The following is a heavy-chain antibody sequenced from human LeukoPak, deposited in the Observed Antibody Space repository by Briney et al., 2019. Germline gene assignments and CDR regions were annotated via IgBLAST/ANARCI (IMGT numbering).Heavy chain of an antibody. V-gene: IGHV4-59*01. CDR1: GGSISSYY. CDR3: ARDSYYDSSGYIFDS. J-gene: IGHJ4*02. CDR2: IYYSGRT. D-gene: IGHD3-22*01. Sequence: SEILSLTCKVSGGSISSYYWSWIRQPPGKGLEWVGYIYYSGRTNYNPSLRSRVTISIDTSKNQFSLELSSVTAADTAVYYCARDSYYDSSGYIFDSWGQGTLVTVSS.